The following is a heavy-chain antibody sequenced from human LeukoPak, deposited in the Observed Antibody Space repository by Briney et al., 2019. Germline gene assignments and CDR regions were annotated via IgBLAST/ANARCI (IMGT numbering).Heavy chain of an antibody. V-gene: IGHV4-39*01. CDR1: GGSISSRRYY. Sequence: SETLSLTCTVSGGSISSRRYYWGWIRQPPGKGLEWIGSIYYSGSTYYNPSLKSRVNISIDTSKNQFSLKLSSVTAADTAVYYCARRVETAYFDYWGQGTLVTVSS. D-gene: IGHD1-1*01. J-gene: IGHJ4*02. CDR2: IYYSGST. CDR3: ARRVETAYFDY.